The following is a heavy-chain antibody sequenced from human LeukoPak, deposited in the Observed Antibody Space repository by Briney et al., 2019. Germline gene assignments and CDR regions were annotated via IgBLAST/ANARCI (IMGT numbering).Heavy chain of an antibody. Sequence: SETLSLTCTVSGGSISSSSYYWGWIRQPPGKGLEWIGSIYYSGSTYYNPSLKGRVTISVDTSKNQFSLKLSSVTAADTAVYYCASSYPYGDYYYYGMDVWGQGTTVTVSS. D-gene: IGHD4-17*01. CDR3: ASSYPYGDYYYYGMDV. J-gene: IGHJ6*02. CDR2: IYYSGST. CDR1: GGSISSSSYY. V-gene: IGHV4-39*01.